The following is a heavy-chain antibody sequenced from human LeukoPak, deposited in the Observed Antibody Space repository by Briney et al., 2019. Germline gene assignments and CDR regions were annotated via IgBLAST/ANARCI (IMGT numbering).Heavy chain of an antibody. CDR3: AGGLDDYRGIEGGGDFDY. CDR1: GGTFSSYA. J-gene: IGHJ4*02. D-gene: IGHD4-23*01. Sequence: SVKVSCKASGGTFSSYAISWVRQAPGQGFEWMGAIIPVFSTANYAQQFQGRVTITADDPTSTAYMELSSLRSEDTAVYYCAGGLDDYRGIEGGGDFDYWGQGTLVTVSS. CDR2: IIPVFSTA. V-gene: IGHV1-69*13.